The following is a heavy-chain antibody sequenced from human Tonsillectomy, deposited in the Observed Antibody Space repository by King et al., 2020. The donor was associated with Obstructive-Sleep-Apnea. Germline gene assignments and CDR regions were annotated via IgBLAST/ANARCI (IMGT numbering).Heavy chain of an antibody. CDR2: ISYDGSKK. J-gene: IGHJ6*02. D-gene: IGHD3-3*01. Sequence: QLVQSGGGVVQPGRSLRLSCAASGFTFSSYGMHWVRQAPGKGLEWVAVISYDGSKKYYADSVKGRFTISRDNSKNTLYLQMNSLRAEDTAVYYCAKERITIFGVVITAGGMDVWGQGTTVTVSS. CDR1: GFTFSSYG. V-gene: IGHV3-30*18. CDR3: AKERITIFGVVITAGGMDV.